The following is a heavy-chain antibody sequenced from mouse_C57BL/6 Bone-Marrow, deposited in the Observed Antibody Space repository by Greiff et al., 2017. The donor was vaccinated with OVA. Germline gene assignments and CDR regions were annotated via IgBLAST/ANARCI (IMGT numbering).Heavy chain of an antibody. CDR1: GFTFSDYG. V-gene: IGHV5-17*01. CDR3: ARQDYYGSSSFDAMDY. CDR2: ISSGSSTI. D-gene: IGHD1-1*01. J-gene: IGHJ4*01. Sequence: EVKVVESGGGLVKPGGSLKLSCAASGFTFSDYGMHWVRQAPEKGLEWVAYISSGSSTIYYADTVKGRFTISRDNAKNTLFLQMTSLRSEDTAMYYCARQDYYGSSSFDAMDYWGQGTSVTVSS.